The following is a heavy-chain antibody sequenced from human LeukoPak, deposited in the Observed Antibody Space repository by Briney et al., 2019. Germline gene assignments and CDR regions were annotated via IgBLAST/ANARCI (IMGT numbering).Heavy chain of an antibody. J-gene: IGHJ4*02. CDR2: ISGSGGST. CDR3: ATAWQRTYYDPI. Sequence: GGSLRLSCAASGFTFSSYSMNWVRQAPGKGLEWVSAISGSGGSTYYADSVKGRFTISRDNSKNTLYLQMNSLRAEDTAVYYCATAWQRTYYDPIWGQGPLVTVSS. V-gene: IGHV3-23*01. D-gene: IGHD3-3*01. CDR1: GFTFSSYS.